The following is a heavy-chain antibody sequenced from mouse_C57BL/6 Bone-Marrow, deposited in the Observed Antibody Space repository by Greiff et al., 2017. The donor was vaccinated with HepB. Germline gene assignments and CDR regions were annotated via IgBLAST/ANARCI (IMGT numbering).Heavy chain of an antibody. J-gene: IGHJ2*01. V-gene: IGHV5S21*01. CDR1: GFTFSSYA. D-gene: IGHD1-2*01. CDR2: ISSGGDYI. CDR3: ARRYGPPFDY. Sequence: EVMLVESGEGLVKPGGSLKLSCAASGFTFSSYAMSWVRQTPEKRLEWVAYISSGGDYIYYADTVKGRFTISRDNARKTLYLQMSMLKSEDTAMCYCARRYGPPFDYWGQGTTLTVSS.